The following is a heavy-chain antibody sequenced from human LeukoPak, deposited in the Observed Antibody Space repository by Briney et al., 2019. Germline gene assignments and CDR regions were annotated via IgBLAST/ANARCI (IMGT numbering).Heavy chain of an antibody. CDR1: GFTFSSYA. Sequence: GGSLRLSCAASGFTFSSYAMHWVRQAPGKGLEWVAVISYDGSNKYYADSVKGRFTISRDNSKNTLYLQMNSLRAEDTAVYYCARGALYYDFWSGYLTDYYYGMDVWGQGTTVTVSS. D-gene: IGHD3-3*01. CDR2: ISYDGSNK. V-gene: IGHV3-30-3*01. J-gene: IGHJ6*02. CDR3: ARGALYYDFWSGYLTDYYYGMDV.